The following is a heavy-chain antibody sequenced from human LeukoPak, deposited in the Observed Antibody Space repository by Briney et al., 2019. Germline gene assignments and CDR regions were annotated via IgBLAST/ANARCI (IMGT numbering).Heavy chain of an antibody. CDR2: VSGSGGST. V-gene: IGHV3-23*01. Sequence: PGGSLRLSCAASGITFSSYAMSWVRQAPGKGLEWVSGVSGSGGSTYYADSVKGRFTISRDNAKNSLYLQMNSLRAEDTAVYYCARGGYGGEFEGFDYWGQGTLVTVSS. CDR1: GITFSSYA. CDR3: ARGGYGGEFEGFDY. D-gene: IGHD4-23*01. J-gene: IGHJ4*02.